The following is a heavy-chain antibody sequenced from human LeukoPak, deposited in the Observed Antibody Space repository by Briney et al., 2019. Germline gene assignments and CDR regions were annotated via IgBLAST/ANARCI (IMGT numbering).Heavy chain of an antibody. CDR2: RKQDGREK. CDR3: ARALSRFLEWLFPRGDYYYMDV. V-gene: IGHV3-7*04. D-gene: IGHD3-3*01. Sequence: AGGSLRLSCAASGFTFSSYWMSWVRQAPGKGLEWVANRKQDGREKYYVDSVKGRFTISRDNAKNSLYLQMNSLRAEDTAVYYCARALSRFLEWLFPRGDYYYMDVWGKGTTVTVSS. J-gene: IGHJ6*03. CDR1: GFTFSSYW.